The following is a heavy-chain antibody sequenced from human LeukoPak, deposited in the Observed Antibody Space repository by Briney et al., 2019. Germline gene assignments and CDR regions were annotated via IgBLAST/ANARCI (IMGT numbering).Heavy chain of an antibody. Sequence: GGSLRLSCAASGFTFSSYWMSWVRQAPGKGLEWVGRIKSKTDGGTTDYAAPVKGRFTISRDDSKNTLYLQMNSLKTEDTAVYYCTTSNYYDGAGFDYWGQGTLVTVSS. J-gene: IGHJ4*02. CDR2: IKSKTDGGTT. CDR1: GFTFSSYW. V-gene: IGHV3-15*01. CDR3: TTSNYYDGAGFDY. D-gene: IGHD3-22*01.